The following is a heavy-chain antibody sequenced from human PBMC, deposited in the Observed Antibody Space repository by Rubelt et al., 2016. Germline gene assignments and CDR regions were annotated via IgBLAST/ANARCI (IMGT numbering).Heavy chain of an antibody. CDR1: GGSISSSSYY. CDR2: IYYSGST. D-gene: IGHD5-18*01. V-gene: IGHV4-39*07. CDR3: ARVIQLWVAFDY. J-gene: IGHJ4*02. Sequence: QLQLQESGPGLVKPSETLSLTCTVSGGSISSSSYYWGWIRQPPGKGLEWIGSIYYSGSTYYNPSLKSRVTISVDTSKNQFSLKLSSVTAADTAVYYCARVIQLWVAFDYWGQGTLVTVSS.